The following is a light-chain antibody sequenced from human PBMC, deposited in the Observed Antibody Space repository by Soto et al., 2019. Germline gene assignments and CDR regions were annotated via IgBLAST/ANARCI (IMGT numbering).Light chain of an antibody. CDR2: EVS. CDR1: SSNIGTNY. J-gene: IGLJ2*01. Sequence: QSVLTQPPSASGTPGQRVIISCSGSSSNIGTNYVYWYQQHPGKAPKLMIYEVSNRPSGVSNRFSGSKSGNTASLTISGLQAEDEADYYCSSYTTNRVVFGGGTKLTVL. CDR3: SSYTTNRVV. V-gene: IGLV2-14*01.